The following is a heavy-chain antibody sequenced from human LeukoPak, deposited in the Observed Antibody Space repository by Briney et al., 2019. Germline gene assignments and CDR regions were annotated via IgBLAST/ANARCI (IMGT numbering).Heavy chain of an antibody. CDR3: ARVAAGSFFPRPVAFDY. CDR2: INPDSGGT. Sequence: ASVKVSCKASGYTFTGYYMHWVRQAPGQGLEWMGWINPDSGGTNYAQKFQGRVTMTRDTSISTAYMELSRLRSDDTAVYYCARVAAGSFFPRPVAFDYWGQGTLVTVSS. V-gene: IGHV1-2*02. J-gene: IGHJ4*02. CDR1: GYTFTGYY. D-gene: IGHD6-19*01.